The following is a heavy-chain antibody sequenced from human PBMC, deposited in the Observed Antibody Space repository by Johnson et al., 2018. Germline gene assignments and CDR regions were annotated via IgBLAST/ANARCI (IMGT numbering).Heavy chain of an antibody. D-gene: IGHD4-11*01. CDR3: ANLPMTTLTTSLVDV. Sequence: QVQLVQSGAEMKKPGASVKVSCEASGYTFTDFHVNWVRQAPGQGLEWMGWLNPKSGDTGYVQKFQGRVTMTRETSISTAYLELTSLRSEDTAVYYCANLPMTTLTTSLVDVWGQGTTVTVSS. CDR1: GYTFTDFH. CDR2: LNPKSGDT. J-gene: IGHJ6*02. V-gene: IGHV1-8*01.